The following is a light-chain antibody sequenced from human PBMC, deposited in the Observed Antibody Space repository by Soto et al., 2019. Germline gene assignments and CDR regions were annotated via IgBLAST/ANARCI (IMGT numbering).Light chain of an antibody. CDR1: QSVSNNY. J-gene: IGKJ1*01. CDR3: QQYGGTPWT. CDR2: AAS. V-gene: IGKV3-20*01. Sequence: EIVLTQPPDTLSSSPLEGPNLYCSASQSVSNNYLAWYQQKAGQAPRPLIYAASSRAPGVPDRFRGSGSGTDFSLTISRLEPEDFAVYYCQQYGGTPWTFGQGTKVDI.